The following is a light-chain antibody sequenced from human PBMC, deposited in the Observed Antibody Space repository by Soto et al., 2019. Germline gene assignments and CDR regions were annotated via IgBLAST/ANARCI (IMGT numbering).Light chain of an antibody. V-gene: IGLV2-14*01. J-gene: IGLJ1*01. CDR1: SSDVGGYNY. CDR3: SSYTTNSTPYV. Sequence: QSALTQPASVSGSPGQAITISCTGSSSDVGGYNYVSWYQQHPGKAPKLIIYELSNRPSGVSNRFSGSKSGNTASLTISGLQAEDEADYYCSSYTTNSTPYVFGTGTNVTVL. CDR2: ELS.